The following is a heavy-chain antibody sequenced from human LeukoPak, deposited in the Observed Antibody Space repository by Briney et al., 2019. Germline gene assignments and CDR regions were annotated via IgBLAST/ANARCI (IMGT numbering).Heavy chain of an antibody. CDR3: ARGNRGRDSGFDY. CDR2: IYCTGSP. D-gene: IGHD1-26*01. J-gene: IGHJ4*02. Sequence: PSETLFLTCIGSRGSISIYYWSSIRQPPGNGLDGNEYIYCTGSPNYNLSLKSRVTLSVHTSKTQSPLKLSSATAAHTAVYYCARGNRGRDSGFDYWGQGNLVTVSS. CDR1: RGSISIYY. V-gene: IGHV4-59*01.